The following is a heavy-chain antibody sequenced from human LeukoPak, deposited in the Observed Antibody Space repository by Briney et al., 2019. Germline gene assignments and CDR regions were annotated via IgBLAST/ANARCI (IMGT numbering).Heavy chain of an antibody. CDR1: GFTVSFNY. J-gene: IGHJ5*02. Sequence: GGSLRLSCAASGFTVSFNYMSWVRQAPGKGLEWVSFIDTGGSTYYADSVKGRFTISRDNSKNTLYLQMNSLRVEDTAVYYCARANSATIPGADPWGQGTLVTVSS. CDR2: IDTGGST. CDR3: ARANSATIPGADP. D-gene: IGHD1-26*01. V-gene: IGHV3-53*01.